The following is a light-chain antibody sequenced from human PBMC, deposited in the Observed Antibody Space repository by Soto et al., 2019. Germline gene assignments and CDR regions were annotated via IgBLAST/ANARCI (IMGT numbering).Light chain of an antibody. V-gene: IGLV1-40*01. CDR1: SSDIGAGYD. CDR2: STS. CDR3: QSYDSSLSAYV. J-gene: IGLJ1*01. Sequence: CVRKQLASVSGVPGRRVTISCTGSSSDIGAGYDVHWYQQLPGTAPKLLIYSTSNRPSGVPDRFSASKSGTSASLAITGLQAEDEADYYGQSYDSSLSAYVVGTGTKVTVL.